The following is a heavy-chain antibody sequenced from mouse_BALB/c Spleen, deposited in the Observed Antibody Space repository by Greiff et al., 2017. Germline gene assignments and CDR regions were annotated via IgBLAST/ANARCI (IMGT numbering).Heavy chain of an antibody. Sequence: EVQLQESGPGLVKPSQSLSLTCSVTGYSITSGYYWNWIRQFPGNKLEWMGYISYDGSNNYNPSLKNRISITRDTSKNQFFLKLNSVTTEDTATYYCARDLVPYYYAMDYWGQGTSVTVSS. CDR3: ARDLVPYYYAMDY. V-gene: IGHV3-6*02. CDR1: GYSITSGYY. J-gene: IGHJ4*01. D-gene: IGHD5-1*01. CDR2: ISYDGSN.